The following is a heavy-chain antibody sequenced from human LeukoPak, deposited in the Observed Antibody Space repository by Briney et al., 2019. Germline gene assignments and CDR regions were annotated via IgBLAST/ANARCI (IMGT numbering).Heavy chain of an antibody. CDR2: IDTSGSTI. V-gene: IGHV3-11*01. CDR3: AKDLPNPGTSRHFQY. D-gene: IGHD2-8*01. Sequence: PGGSLRLSCAASGFTFSDYYMSWIRQAPGKGLEWVSDIDTSGSTIYYADSVKGRFTISRDNAKNSLYLQMNSLRAEDTAVYYCAKDLPNPGTSRHFQYWGQGTLVTVSS. CDR1: GFTFSDYY. J-gene: IGHJ1*01.